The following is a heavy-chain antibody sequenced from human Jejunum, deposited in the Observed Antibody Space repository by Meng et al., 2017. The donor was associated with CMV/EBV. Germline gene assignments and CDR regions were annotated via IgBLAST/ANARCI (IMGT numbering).Heavy chain of an antibody. D-gene: IGHD2-2*01. Sequence: SSWVMGWIRQAPGRGLEWVSGLSGSGGSTYYADYVKGRFTISRDNSKNTLYLQINSLRAEDTAIYYCAKVRIVCSSTSCYPNWFDPWGQGTLVTVSS. CDR3: AKVRIVCSSTSCYPNWFDP. CDR2: LSGSGGST. CDR1: SSWV. J-gene: IGHJ5*02. V-gene: IGHV3-23*01.